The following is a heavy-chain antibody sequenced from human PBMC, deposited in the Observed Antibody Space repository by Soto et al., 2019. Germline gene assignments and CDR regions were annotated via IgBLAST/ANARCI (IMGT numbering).Heavy chain of an antibody. V-gene: IGHV1-2*02. D-gene: IGHD1-1*01. CDR2: INPYTGAS. Sequence: ASVKVSCKTSGYSFTEYYIHWVRQAPGQGPEWMGWINPYTGASTPAEKFQGRITMTRDTSISTAYMELGWLRPDDTAIYYCARPFWDLSKSGPDSCFDPWGQGTLVTVSS. J-gene: IGHJ5*02. CDR3: ARPFWDLSKSGPDSCFDP. CDR1: GYSFTEYY.